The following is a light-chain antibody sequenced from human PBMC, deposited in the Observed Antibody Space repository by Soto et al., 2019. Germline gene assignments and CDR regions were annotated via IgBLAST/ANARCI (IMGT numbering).Light chain of an antibody. CDR3: QQVNSYPLS. CDR1: QDIANY. Sequence: DIQLTQSPSFLSASVGDRVTITCRASQDIANYLAWYQQKPGKAPKFLIYATSTFQSGLPSRFSGSGSGTEFTLTISSLQPEDFATYYFQQVNSYPLSFGGGTKVEIK. CDR2: ATS. J-gene: IGKJ4*01. V-gene: IGKV1-9*01.